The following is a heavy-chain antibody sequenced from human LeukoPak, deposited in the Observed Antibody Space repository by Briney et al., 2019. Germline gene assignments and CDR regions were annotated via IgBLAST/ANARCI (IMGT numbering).Heavy chain of an antibody. V-gene: IGHV1-18*01. Sequence: ASVKVSCKASGYTFTSYGISWVRQAPGQGLEWMGWISAYNGNTNYAQKLQGRVTMTTDTSTSTAYMELRSLRSDDTAVYYCARDLDSYSYSDEYFQHWGQGTLVTVSS. J-gene: IGHJ1*01. CDR2: ISAYNGNT. CDR1: GYTFTSYG. D-gene: IGHD5-24*01. CDR3: ARDLDSYSYSDEYFQH.